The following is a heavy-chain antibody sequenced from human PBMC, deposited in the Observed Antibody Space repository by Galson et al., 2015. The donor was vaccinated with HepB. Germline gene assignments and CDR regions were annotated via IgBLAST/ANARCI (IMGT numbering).Heavy chain of an antibody. Sequence: SLRLSCAASGFTVSSNYMSWVRQAPGKGLEWVSVIYSGGSTYYADSVKGRFTISRDNSKNTLYLQMNSLRAEDTAVYYCARWGPLPCNWFDPWGQGTLVTVSS. J-gene: IGHJ5*02. D-gene: IGHD3-16*01. CDR1: GFTVSSNY. CDR3: ARWGPLPCNWFDP. V-gene: IGHV3-53*01. CDR2: IYSGGST.